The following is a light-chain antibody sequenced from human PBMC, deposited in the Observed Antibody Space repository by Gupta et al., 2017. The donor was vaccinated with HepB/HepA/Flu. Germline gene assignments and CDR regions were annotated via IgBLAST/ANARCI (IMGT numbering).Light chain of an antibody. CDR3: CSYTTSTTRV. CDR2: DVS. J-gene: IGLJ2*01. CDR1: SNDIGAYNY. V-gene: IGLV2-14*01. Sequence: QSALTQPASVSGSPGQSITISCTGTSNDIGAYNYVSWYQQYPGKAPKLMIYDVSNRPSGVSNRFSGSKSGNTASLTISGLQAEDEADYYCCSYTTSTTRVFGGGNKLTVL.